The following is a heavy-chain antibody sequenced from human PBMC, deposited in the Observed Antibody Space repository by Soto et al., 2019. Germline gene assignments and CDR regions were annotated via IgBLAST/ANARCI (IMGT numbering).Heavy chain of an antibody. CDR2: ISYTGDT. J-gene: IGHJ5*02. CDR1: VDSVSTDRYF. V-gene: IGHV4-61*01. D-gene: IGHD1-26*01. Sequence: PSETLSLTCSFSVDSVSTDRYFCTWIRQPLGKGLEWIAYISYTGDTNYNPSLKSRVTISIDTSRNQFSLTLTSVTAADTAVYFCARIVVGATVDLWGQGSLVTVSS. CDR3: ARIVVGATVDL.